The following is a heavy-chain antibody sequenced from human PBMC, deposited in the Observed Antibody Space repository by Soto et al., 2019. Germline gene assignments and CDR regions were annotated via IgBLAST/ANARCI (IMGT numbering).Heavy chain of an antibody. CDR2: IGSSGTTI. D-gene: IGHD7-27*01. CDR3: VTGYYFDY. Sequence: GGSLRLSCAASGFTFRSSEMNWVRQAPGKGLEWVSYIGSSGTTIYDADSVKGRFTISRDNAKKTLYLQMHSLRAEDTAVYYCVTGYYFDYWGQGTLVTVSS. CDR1: GFTFRSSE. V-gene: IGHV3-48*03. J-gene: IGHJ4*02.